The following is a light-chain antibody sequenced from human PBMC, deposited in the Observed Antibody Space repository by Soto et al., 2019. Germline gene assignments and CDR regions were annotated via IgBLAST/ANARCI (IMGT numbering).Light chain of an antibody. CDR3: QQYYSTPRT. CDR1: QSVLYSSNNKNY. CDR2: WAS. J-gene: IGKJ1*01. Sequence: DIVMTQSPDSLAVSLGERATINCKSSQSVLYSSNNKNYLAWYQQKPGQPPKLLIYWASTRESGVPDRFSGSGYGTDFTLTISSLQAEDGAVYYCQQYYSTPRTFGQGTKVEIK. V-gene: IGKV4-1*01.